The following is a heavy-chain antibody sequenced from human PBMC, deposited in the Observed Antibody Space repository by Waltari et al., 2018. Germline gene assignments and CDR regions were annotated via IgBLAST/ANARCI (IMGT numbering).Heavy chain of an antibody. J-gene: IGHJ4*02. CDR3: AKDRSYGHSLAN. CDR1: GFDVSSSY. CDR2: IHSGGNT. Sequence: EVQLVESGGGLLQRGGSLRLSCAGSGFDVSSSYMNWVRQAPGKGLGGVSGIHSGGNTYYADSVKGRFTISRDNSKNTLYLQMNSLRAEDTAVYYCAKDRSYGHSLANWGQGTLVTVSS. D-gene: IGHD4-17*01. V-gene: IGHV3-53*01.